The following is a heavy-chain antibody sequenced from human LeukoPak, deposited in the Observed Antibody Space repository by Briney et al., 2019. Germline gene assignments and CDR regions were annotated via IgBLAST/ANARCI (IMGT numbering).Heavy chain of an antibody. Sequence: GGSLRLSCAASGFIFSDYNMHWGRQVPGKGLEGVSIISGDGGRTSYADSVKGRVTISRDNSKNSLYLQMNSLRTEDTAFYYCAKDVSGSIDSWGQGTLVTVSS. D-gene: IGHD5/OR15-5a*01. CDR2: ISGDGGRT. V-gene: IGHV3-43*02. J-gene: IGHJ4*02. CDR3: AKDVSGSIDS. CDR1: GFIFSDYN.